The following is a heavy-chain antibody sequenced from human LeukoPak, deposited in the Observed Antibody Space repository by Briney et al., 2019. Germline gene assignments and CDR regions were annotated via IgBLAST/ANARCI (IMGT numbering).Heavy chain of an antibody. J-gene: IGHJ3*02. CDR2: IRYDGSNK. CDR1: GFTFSSYG. Sequence: GGSRRLSCAASGFTFSSYGMHWVRQAPGKGLKWGAFIRYDGSNKYYADSVKGRFTISRDNSKNTLYLQMTGLRAQATPWYYCAKDRGGLASGSPDVFDMWGQGTMDTV. CDR3: AKDRGGLASGSPDVFDM. D-gene: IGHD3-10*01. V-gene: IGHV3-30*02.